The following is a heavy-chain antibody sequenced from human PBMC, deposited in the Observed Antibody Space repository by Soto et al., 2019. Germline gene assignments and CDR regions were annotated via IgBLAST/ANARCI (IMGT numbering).Heavy chain of an antibody. V-gene: IGHV3-30-3*01. CDR1: GFTFSSYA. CDR3: ARGRWYLDY. CDR2: ISYDGSNK. J-gene: IGHJ4*02. D-gene: IGHD2-15*01. Sequence: QVQLVESGGGVVQPGRSLRLSCAASGFTFSSYAMHWVRQAPGKGLEWVAVISYDGSNKYYADSVKGRFTISRDNSKNTLYLQMNSLRAEETAVYYCARGRWYLDYWGQGTLVTVSS.